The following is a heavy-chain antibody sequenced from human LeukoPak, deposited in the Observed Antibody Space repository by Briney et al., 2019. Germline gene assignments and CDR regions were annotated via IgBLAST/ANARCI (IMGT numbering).Heavy chain of an antibody. Sequence: APVKVSCKASGYTFTGYYMHWVRQAPGQGLEWMGWINPNSGGTNYAQKFQGRVTMTRDTSISTAYMELSRLRSDDTAVYYCARDGSYGSGSYFDHYYYYMDVWGKGTTVTISS. CDR2: INPNSGGT. D-gene: IGHD3-10*01. CDR1: GYTFTGYY. CDR3: ARDGSYGSGSYFDHYYYYMDV. J-gene: IGHJ6*03. V-gene: IGHV1-2*02.